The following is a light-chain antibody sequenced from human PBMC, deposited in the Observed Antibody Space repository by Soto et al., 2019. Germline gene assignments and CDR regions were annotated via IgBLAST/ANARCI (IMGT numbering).Light chain of an antibody. CDR3: QQRFSWPLT. J-gene: IGKJ4*01. V-gene: IGKV3-11*01. CDR2: EAS. Sequence: EIVLTQSPATLSLSPGERATLSCRASQSVSNYLAWYQQKPGQVPRLLIYEASNRATGIPVRFSGSGSGTDFTLTISSLEPEDFALYYCQQRFSWPLTFGGGTNVDIK. CDR1: QSVSNY.